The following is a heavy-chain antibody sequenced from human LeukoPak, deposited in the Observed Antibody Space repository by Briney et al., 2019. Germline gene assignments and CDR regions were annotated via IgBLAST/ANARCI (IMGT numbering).Heavy chain of an antibody. J-gene: IGHJ5*02. CDR2: ISAYNGNT. Sequence: AAVKVSCKASGYTLTSYGISWVRQAPGQGLEWMGWISAYNGNTNYAQKLQGRVTMTTDTSTSTAYMELRSLRSDDTAVYYCATSRAPPSPFDPWGQGTLVTVSS. D-gene: IGHD6-6*01. CDR1: GYTLTSYG. CDR3: ATSRAPPSPFDP. V-gene: IGHV1-18*01.